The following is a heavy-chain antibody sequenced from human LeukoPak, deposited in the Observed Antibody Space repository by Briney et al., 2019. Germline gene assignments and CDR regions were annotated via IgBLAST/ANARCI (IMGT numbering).Heavy chain of an antibody. Sequence: PGKSLRLSCADSGFTSSSYAMHWVRQAPSKGLEWVAFISYDASNKYYADSVKGRFTISRDNSKSTLYLQMSSLRAEDTAVYYCARGAGVPYCSTTNCLRATWFDPWGQGTLVTVSS. D-gene: IGHD2-2*01. CDR2: ISYDASNK. CDR1: GFTSSSYA. V-gene: IGHV3-30-3*01. CDR3: ARGAGVPYCSTTNCLRATWFDP. J-gene: IGHJ5*02.